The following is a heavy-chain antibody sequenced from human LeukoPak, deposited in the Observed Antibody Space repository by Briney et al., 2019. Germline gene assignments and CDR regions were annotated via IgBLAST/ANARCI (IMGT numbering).Heavy chain of an antibody. CDR2: ITSSSSHT. CDR3: ARDPGGGFYYFDY. Sequence: GGSLRLSCAASGFTFSDYYMSWIRQAPGKGLEWLSYITSSSSHTNYADSAKGRFTISRDNAKNSLYLQMNSLRAEDTAVYYCARDPGGGFYYFDYWGQGTLVTVSS. CDR1: GFTFSDYY. V-gene: IGHV3-11*05. J-gene: IGHJ4*02. D-gene: IGHD3-16*01.